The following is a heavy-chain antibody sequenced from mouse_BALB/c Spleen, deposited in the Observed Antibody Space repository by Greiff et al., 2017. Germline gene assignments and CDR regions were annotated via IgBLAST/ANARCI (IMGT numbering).Heavy chain of an antibody. V-gene: IGHV1-7*01. CDR1: GYTFTSYW. J-gene: IGHJ3*01. Sequence: VQLQQSGAELAKPGASVKMSCKASGYTFTSYWMHWVKQRPGQGLEWIGYINPSTGYTEYNQKFKDKATLTADKSSSTAYMQLSSLTSEDSAVYYCARSGLGWFAYWGQGTLVTVSA. CDR3: ARSGLGWFAY. CDR2: INPSTGYT. D-gene: IGHD3-3*01.